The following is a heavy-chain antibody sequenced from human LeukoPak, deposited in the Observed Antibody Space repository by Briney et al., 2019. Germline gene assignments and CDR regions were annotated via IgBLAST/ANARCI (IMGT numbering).Heavy chain of an antibody. D-gene: IGHD3-3*01. CDR1: GGSFSGYY. Sequence: SETLSLTCAVYGGSFSGYYWSWIRQPPGKGLEWIGEINHSGSTNYNPSLKSRVTISVDTSKNQFSLKLSSVTAADTAVYCCARHNDDFWSGYYYWGQGTLVTVSS. V-gene: IGHV4-34*01. J-gene: IGHJ4*02. CDR2: INHSGST. CDR3: ARHNDDFWSGYYY.